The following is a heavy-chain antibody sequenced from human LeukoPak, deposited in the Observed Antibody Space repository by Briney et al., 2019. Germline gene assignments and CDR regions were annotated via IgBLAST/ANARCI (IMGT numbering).Heavy chain of an antibody. Sequence: ASVKVSCKASGYTFTSYGISWVRQAPGQGLEWMGWISAYNGNTNYAQKLQGRVTMTTDTSTSTAHMELRSLRSDDTAVYYCARDTEGYCSSTSCYRDDAFDIWGQGTMVTASS. CDR3: ARDTEGYCSSTSCYRDDAFDI. CDR1: GYTFTSYG. D-gene: IGHD2-2*02. J-gene: IGHJ3*02. CDR2: ISAYNGNT. V-gene: IGHV1-18*01.